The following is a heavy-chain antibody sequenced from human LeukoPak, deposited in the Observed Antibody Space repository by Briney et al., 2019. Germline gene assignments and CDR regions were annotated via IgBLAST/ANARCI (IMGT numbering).Heavy chain of an antibody. D-gene: IGHD2-21*01. CDR1: GFTFRSHS. CDR2: ISGSSSTI. Sequence: GGSLRLSCAGSGFTFRSHSMTWVRQAPGKGLEWISYISGSSSTIHYADSVKGRFTISRDNDKNSLYLEMNSLRAEDTAVYFCVRDYHVVVVVANSPNYYYYMDVWGEGTTVTVSS. V-gene: IGHV3-48*01. CDR3: VRDYHVVVVVANSPNYYYYMDV. J-gene: IGHJ6*03.